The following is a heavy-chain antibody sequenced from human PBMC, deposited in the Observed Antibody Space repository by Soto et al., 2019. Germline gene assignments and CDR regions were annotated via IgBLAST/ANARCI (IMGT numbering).Heavy chain of an antibody. J-gene: IGHJ5*02. CDR3: ERAAARQRLSPGFDP. CDR1: RGTFSSYT. CDR2: IIPILGIA. D-gene: IGHD6-25*01. V-gene: IGHV1-69*02. Sequence: QVQLVQSGAEVKKPGSSVKVSCKASRGTFSSYTISWVRQAPGQGLEWMGRIIPILGIANYAQKFQGRVTITAHNSTSTAYMELSSLRSEDTAVYYCERAAARQRLSPGFDPWGQGTLVTVSS.